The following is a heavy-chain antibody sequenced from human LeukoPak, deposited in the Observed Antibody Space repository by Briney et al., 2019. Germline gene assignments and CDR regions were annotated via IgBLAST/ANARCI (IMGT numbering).Heavy chain of an antibody. J-gene: IGHJ4*02. V-gene: IGHV3-48*01. D-gene: IGHD6-6*01. CDR1: GFTVSSYY. CDR3: AKYGSSSLRAF. Sequence: GGSLRLSCAASGFTVSSYYLHWVRQAPGKGLEWVSYISSSSTTIYYADSVKGRFTISRDNAKNSLYLQMNSLRVEDTAVYYCAKYGSSSLRAFWGQGTLVTVSS. CDR2: ISSSSTTI.